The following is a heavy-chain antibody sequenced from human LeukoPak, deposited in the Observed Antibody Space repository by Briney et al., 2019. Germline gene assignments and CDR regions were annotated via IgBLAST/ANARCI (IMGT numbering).Heavy chain of an antibody. V-gene: IGHV3-23*01. D-gene: IGHD3-10*01. CDR1: RFTFSSYT. CDR2: ISGSGGST. Sequence: PGGSLRLSCAASRFTFSSYTMSWVRQAPGKGLEWVSAISGSGGSTYYADSVKGRFTISRDNSKNTLYLQMNSLRAEDTAVYYCAKGATYYYGSADFDYWGQGTLVTVSS. CDR3: AKGATYYYGSADFDY. J-gene: IGHJ4*02.